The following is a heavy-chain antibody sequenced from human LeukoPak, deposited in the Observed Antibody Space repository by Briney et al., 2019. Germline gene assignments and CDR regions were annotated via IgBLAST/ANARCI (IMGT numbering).Heavy chain of an antibody. V-gene: IGHV3-33*01. J-gene: IGHJ4*02. D-gene: IGHD6-13*01. CDR2: IWYDGSNK. CDR1: GFTFSSYG. Sequence: GGSLRLSCAASGFTFSSYGMHGVRQPPGKGLEWVAVIWYDGSNKYYADSVKGRFTISRDNSKNTLYLQMSSLRAEDTAVYYCARSPISSWGIDYWGQGTLVTVSS. CDR3: ARSPISSWGIDY.